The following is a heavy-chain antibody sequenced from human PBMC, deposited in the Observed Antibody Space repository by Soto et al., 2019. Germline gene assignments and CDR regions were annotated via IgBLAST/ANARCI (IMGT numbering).Heavy chain of an antibody. CDR2: ISAYNGNT. CDR3: ARGGYYDSSGYYSAFDI. J-gene: IGHJ3*02. D-gene: IGHD3-22*01. CDR1: GYTFTSYG. V-gene: IGHV1-18*01. Sequence: ASVKVSCKASGYTFTSYGISWVRQAPGQGLEWMGWISAYNGNTNYAQKLQGRVTMTTDTSTSKAYMELRSLRSDDTAVYYCARGGYYDSSGYYSAFDIWGQGTMVTGSS.